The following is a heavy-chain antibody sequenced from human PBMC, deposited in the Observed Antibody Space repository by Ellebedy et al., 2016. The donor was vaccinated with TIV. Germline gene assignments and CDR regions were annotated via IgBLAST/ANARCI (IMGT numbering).Heavy chain of an antibody. CDR1: GGTFSSYA. CDR3: ARLGVHAYCGGDCYSNGNWFDP. D-gene: IGHD2-21*02. Sequence: SVKVSXXASGGTFSSYAISWVRQAPGQGLEWMGRIIPILGIANYAQKFQGRVTITADKSTSTAYMELSSLRSEDTAVYYCARLGVHAYCGGDCYSNGNWFDPWGQGTLVTVSS. J-gene: IGHJ5*02. V-gene: IGHV1-69*04. CDR2: IIPILGIA.